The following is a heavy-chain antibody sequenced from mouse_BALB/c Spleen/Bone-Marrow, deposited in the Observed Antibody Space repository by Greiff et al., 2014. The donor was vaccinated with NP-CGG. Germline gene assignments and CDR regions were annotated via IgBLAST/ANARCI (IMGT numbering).Heavy chain of an antibody. CDR1: GYTFTDYA. J-gene: IGHJ4*01. Sequence: QVQLQQPGPELVSPGVSVKISCKAFGYTFTDYAIHWVKQSHSKSLEWIGIICTYSANTNYNQKFKGKATMTVDKSSSTAYMELARLTFEDSAIYFCARDISGYVRAMDYWGQGTSVTVSS. CDR2: ICTYSANT. CDR3: ARDISGYVRAMDY. V-gene: IGHV1-67*01. D-gene: IGHD3-2*01.